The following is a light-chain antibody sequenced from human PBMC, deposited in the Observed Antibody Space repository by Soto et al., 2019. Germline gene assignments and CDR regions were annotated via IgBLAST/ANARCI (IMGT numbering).Light chain of an antibody. V-gene: IGKV3-15*01. J-gene: IGKJ4*01. CDR2: GAS. Sequence: EIVMTQSPVTQSVSPGERATLSCRASQSVSSSLAWYQQKPGQSPRLLIYGASTRATGVPARFSGSGSGTEFTLTISSLQSEYFAVYYCQQCYDWPLTFGGGTKVEIE. CDR1: QSVSSS. CDR3: QQCYDWPLT.